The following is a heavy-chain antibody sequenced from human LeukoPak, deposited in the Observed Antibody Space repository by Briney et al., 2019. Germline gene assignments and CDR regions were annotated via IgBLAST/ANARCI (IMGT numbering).Heavy chain of an antibody. CDR3: ARDYGDYGYYYYGMDV. V-gene: IGHV4-61*01. D-gene: IGHD4-17*01. CDR1: AGSVSSGSYY. J-gene: IGHJ6*04. Sequence: SETLSLTCTVSAGSVSSGSYYWSWIRQPPGKGLEWIGYIYYSGSTNYNPSLKSRVTISVDTSKNQFSLKLSSVTAADTAVYYCARDYGDYGYYYYGMDVWGKGTTVTVSS. CDR2: IYYSGST.